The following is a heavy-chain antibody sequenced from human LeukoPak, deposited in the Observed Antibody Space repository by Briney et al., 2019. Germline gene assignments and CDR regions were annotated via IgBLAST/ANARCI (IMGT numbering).Heavy chain of an antibody. D-gene: IGHD2-2*01. V-gene: IGHV4-39*01. CDR2: IYYSGST. Sequence: SETLSLTCTVSGGSISSSSYYWGWIRQPPGKGLEWIGSIYYSGSTYYNPSLKSRVTISVDTSKNQFSLKLSSVTAADTAVYYCARPTGGDIVVVPAAITHDAFDIWGQGTMVTVSS. CDR1: GGSISSSSYY. CDR3: ARPTGGDIVVVPAAITHDAFDI. J-gene: IGHJ3*02.